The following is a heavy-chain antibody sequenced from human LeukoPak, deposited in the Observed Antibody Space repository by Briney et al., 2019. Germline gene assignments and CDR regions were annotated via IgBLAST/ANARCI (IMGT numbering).Heavy chain of an antibody. CDR2: VSGSGTTT. V-gene: IGHV3-23*01. D-gene: IGHD3-22*01. CDR3: ARGRGDYDGAFDI. J-gene: IGHJ3*02. CDR1: GFTFSSYA. Sequence: GGSLRLSCTASGFTFSSYAMNWVRQAPGKGLEWVSVVSGSGTTTYYADSVKGRFTISRDNSKNTMYLQMNSLRAEDTAVYYCARGRGDYDGAFDIWGQGTMVTVSS.